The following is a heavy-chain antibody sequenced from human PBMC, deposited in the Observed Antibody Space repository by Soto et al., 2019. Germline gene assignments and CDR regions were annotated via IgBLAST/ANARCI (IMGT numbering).Heavy chain of an antibody. CDR1: GFIFSSYA. CDR3: AKDGEACGGECDTGMDV. Sequence: EVQLLESGGGLVHTGGSLRLSCAAPGFIFSSYAISWVRQAPGKGLEWVSAISGSGGSTYYADSVKGRFTISRDNSKNTLFLQMNSLRADDTAAYYCAKDGEACGGECDTGMDVWGQGTTVTVSS. V-gene: IGHV3-23*01. J-gene: IGHJ6*02. D-gene: IGHD2-8*02. CDR2: ISGSGGST.